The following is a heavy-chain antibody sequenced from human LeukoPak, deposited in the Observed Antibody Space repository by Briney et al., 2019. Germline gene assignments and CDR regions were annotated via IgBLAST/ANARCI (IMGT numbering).Heavy chain of an antibody. J-gene: IGHJ4*02. D-gene: IGHD3-9*01. CDR2: ISYDGSNK. CDR1: GFTFSSYG. V-gene: IGHV3-30*18. CDR3: GKAYYDILTGYYKPVDY. Sequence: TGGSLRLSCAASGFTFSSYGLHWVRQAPVEGLEWVAVISYDGSNKYYADSVKGRFTISRDNSKNTLYLQMNSLRAEDTAVYYCGKAYYDILTGYYKPVDYWGQGTLVTVSS.